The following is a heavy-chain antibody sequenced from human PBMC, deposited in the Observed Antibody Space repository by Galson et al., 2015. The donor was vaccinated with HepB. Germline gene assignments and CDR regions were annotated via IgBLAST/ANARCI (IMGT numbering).Heavy chain of an antibody. CDR3: TTELWFGELGWFDP. CDR2: IKSKTDGGTT. CDR1: GFTFSNAW. J-gene: IGHJ5*02. V-gene: IGHV3-15*01. D-gene: IGHD3-10*01. Sequence: SLRLSCAASGFTFSNAWMSWVRQAPGKGLEWVGRIKSKTDGGTTDYAAPVKGRFTISRDDSKNTLYLQMNSLKTEDTAVYYCTTELWFGELGWFDPWGQGTLVTVSS.